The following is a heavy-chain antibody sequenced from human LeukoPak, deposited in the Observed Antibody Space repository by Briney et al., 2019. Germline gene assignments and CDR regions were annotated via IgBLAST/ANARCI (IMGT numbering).Heavy chain of an antibody. D-gene: IGHD5/OR15-5a*01. CDR1: GFAVSSNY. CDR3: AKETSTIYGVDY. CDR2: ISGSGGST. Sequence: GGSLRLSCAASGFAVSSNYMSWVRQAPGKGLEWVSGISGSGGSTYYADSVKGRFTISRDNSKNTLYLQMNSLRAEDTAVYYCAKETSTIYGVDYWGQGTLVTVSS. V-gene: IGHV3-23*01. J-gene: IGHJ4*02.